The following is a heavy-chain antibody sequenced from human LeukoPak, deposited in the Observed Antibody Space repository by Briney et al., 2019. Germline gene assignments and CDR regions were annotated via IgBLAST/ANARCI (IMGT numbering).Heavy chain of an antibody. D-gene: IGHD6-13*01. CDR1: GFTFSSYS. J-gene: IGHJ4*02. V-gene: IGHV3-21*01. CDR2: ISSSSSYI. CDR3: AREGGIAAAATYYFDY. Sequence: NTGGSLRLSCAASGFTFSSYSMNWVRQAPGKGLEWVSSISSSSSYIYYADSVKGRFTISRDNAKNSLYLQMNSQRAEDTAVYYCAREGGIAAAATYYFDYWGQGTLVTVSS.